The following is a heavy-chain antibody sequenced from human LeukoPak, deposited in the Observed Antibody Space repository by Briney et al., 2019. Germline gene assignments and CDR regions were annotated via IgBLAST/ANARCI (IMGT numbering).Heavy chain of an antibody. J-gene: IGHJ2*01. D-gene: IGHD1-26*01. CDR2: IIPIFGTA. V-gene: IGHV1-69*05. Sequence: SVKVSCKASGGTFSSYAISWVRQAPGQGLEWMGGIIPIFGTANYAQKFQGRVTITTDESTSTAYMELSSLRSEDTAVYYCARGVYSGSYYVSPRNWYFDLWGRGTLVTVSS. CDR1: GGTFSSYA. CDR3: ARGVYSGSYYVSPRNWYFDL.